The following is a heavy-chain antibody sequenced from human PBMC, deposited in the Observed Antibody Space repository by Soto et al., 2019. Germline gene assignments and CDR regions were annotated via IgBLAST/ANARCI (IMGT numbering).Heavy chain of an antibody. CDR3: AKIIPESGLGY. Sequence: EVQLLESGGGLVQPGGSLRLSCAASGFTFSSDAMSWVHQAPGKGLEWVSSINSGGGNTYYADPVKGRFIIFRDNSKSTLYLQMNSLRVEDTAIYYCAKIIPESGLGYWGQGTLVTVSP. D-gene: IGHD2-15*01. CDR2: INSGGGNT. V-gene: IGHV3-23*01. CDR1: GFTFSSDA. J-gene: IGHJ4*02.